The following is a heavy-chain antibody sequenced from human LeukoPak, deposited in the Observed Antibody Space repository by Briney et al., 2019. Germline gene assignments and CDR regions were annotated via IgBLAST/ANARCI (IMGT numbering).Heavy chain of an antibody. CDR1: GYTFTSYG. J-gene: IGHJ4*02. CDR3: ARVTQTDYGFDY. D-gene: IGHD4-17*01. V-gene: IGHV1-18*01. CDR2: ISAYNGNT. Sequence: GASVKVSCKASGYTFTSYGISWVRQAPGQGLEWMGWISAYNGNTDYAQKLQGRVTMTTDTSTSTACMELRSLRSDDTAVYYCARVTQTDYGFDYWGQGTLVTVSS.